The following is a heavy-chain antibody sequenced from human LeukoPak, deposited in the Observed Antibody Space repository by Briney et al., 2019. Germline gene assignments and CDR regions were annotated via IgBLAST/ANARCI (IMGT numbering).Heavy chain of an antibody. D-gene: IGHD3-3*01. Sequence: ASVKVSCKASGYTFTSYGISWVRQAPGQGLEWMGWISAYNGNTNYAQKLQGRVTMTRDMSTSTVYMELSSLRSEDTAVYYCAREDRITIFGVVITPLDYWGQGTLVTVSS. J-gene: IGHJ4*02. CDR2: ISAYNGNT. CDR1: GYTFTSYG. CDR3: AREDRITIFGVVITPLDY. V-gene: IGHV1-18*01.